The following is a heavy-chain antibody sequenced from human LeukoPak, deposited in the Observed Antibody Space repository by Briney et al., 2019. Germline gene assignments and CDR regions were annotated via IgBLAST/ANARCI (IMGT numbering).Heavy chain of an antibody. J-gene: IGHJ3*02. D-gene: IGHD3-22*01. CDR2: ISGSGATT. CDR1: GFTFSSYA. Sequence: PGGSLRLSCAASGFTFSSYAMSWVRQAPGKGLEWVSAISGSGATTYYADSVKGQFTISRDNSKNTLYLQMNSLRAEDTAVYYCAKGWKEKGLKLGVISWGGLPRATNNDAFDIWGQGTMVTVSS. V-gene: IGHV3-23*01. CDR3: AKGWKEKGLKLGVISWGGLPRATNNDAFDI.